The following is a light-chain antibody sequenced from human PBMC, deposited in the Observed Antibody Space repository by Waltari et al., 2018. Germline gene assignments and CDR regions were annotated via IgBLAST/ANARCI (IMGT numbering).Light chain of an antibody. CDR2: DDT. J-gene: IGLJ3*02. V-gene: IGLV2-14*04. CDR3: GSYTGSTTWV. Sequence: WYQRRPGKAPILLFFDDTNRPSGVSNRFSGSKSGNTASLTSSGLQAEDEAAYYCGSYTGSTTWVFGGGTKLTVL.